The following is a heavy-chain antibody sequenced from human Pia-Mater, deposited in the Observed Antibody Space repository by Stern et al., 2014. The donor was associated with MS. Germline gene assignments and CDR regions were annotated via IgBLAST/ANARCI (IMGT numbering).Heavy chain of an antibody. J-gene: IGHJ4*02. V-gene: IGHV5-51*01. Sequence: EVQLVESGTEVRKPGESLKISCKGSGYNFNIYWIAWVRKMPGKGLEWMGIIYPGDSDTRYSPSFQGHVTFSVDKSISTAYLHLSGLNASDTAMYYCARQTTGWYSDYWGQGTLVAVSS. CDR1: GYNFNIYW. CDR2: IYPGDSDT. D-gene: IGHD6-19*01. CDR3: ARQTTGWYSDY.